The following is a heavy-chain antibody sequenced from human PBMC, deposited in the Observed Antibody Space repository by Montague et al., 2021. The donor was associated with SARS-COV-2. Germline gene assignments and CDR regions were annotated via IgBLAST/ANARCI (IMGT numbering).Heavy chain of an antibody. D-gene: IGHD3-10*01. V-gene: IGHV3-30*18. CDR1: GFSFNNCA. J-gene: IGHJ4*02. CDR2: ISYEGSIQ. Sequence: SLRLSCAASGFSFNNCAMHWVRQAPGQGLEWVAVISYEGSIQYYADSVKGRFAISRDWSKNTLYLQMSSLRPEDTAVYYCAKDATIFWFERGRGTFDNWGRGTLVAVSS. CDR3: AKDATIFWFERGRGTFDN.